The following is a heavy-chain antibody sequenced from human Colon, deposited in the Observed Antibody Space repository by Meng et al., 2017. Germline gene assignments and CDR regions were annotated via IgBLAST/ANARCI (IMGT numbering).Heavy chain of an antibody. V-gene: IGHV1-18*01. CDR1: GYTFTTYG. CDR3: ARFNHRAPDY. CDR2: INPYNGNT. D-gene: IGHD1-14*01. Sequence: VNVLQSEAEVKKPVASVKVSCKASGYTFTTYGISWVRQAPGQGLEWMGWINPYNGNTNYPQKLQGRVTMTTDTSTSTAYMELRSLRSDDTAVYYCARFNHRAPDYWGQGTLVTVSS. J-gene: IGHJ4*02.